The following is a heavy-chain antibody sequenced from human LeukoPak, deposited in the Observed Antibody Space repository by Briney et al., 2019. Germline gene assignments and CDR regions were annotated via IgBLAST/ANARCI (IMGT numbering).Heavy chain of an antibody. J-gene: IGHJ5*02. CDR3: ARQAGVT. V-gene: IGHV3-7*01. CDR2: IKGDASEK. CDR1: GFSINNYW. D-gene: IGHD6-19*01. Sequence: PGGSLRLSCAVSGFSINNYWMTWYRQAPGKGLECVAHIKGDASEKYYLDSVKGRFTISGDNAKNSLYLQMNSLRAEDTAVYYCARQAGVTWGQGTLVTVSS.